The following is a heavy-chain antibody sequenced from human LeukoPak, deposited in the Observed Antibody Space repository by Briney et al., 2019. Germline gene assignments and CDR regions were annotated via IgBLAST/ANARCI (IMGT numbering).Heavy chain of an antibody. CDR2: ISTSSTR. CDR1: GFTLTGYT. Sequence: GGSLRLSCAASGFTLTGYTMTWVRQAPGKGLDWISSISTSSTRYYADSVKGRFTISRDNAKNTLYLQMNSLRAEDTAVYHCARGNYYDSSGPGGYWGQGTLVIVSS. V-gene: IGHV3-69-1*01. CDR3: ARGNYYDSSGPGGY. D-gene: IGHD3-22*01. J-gene: IGHJ4*02.